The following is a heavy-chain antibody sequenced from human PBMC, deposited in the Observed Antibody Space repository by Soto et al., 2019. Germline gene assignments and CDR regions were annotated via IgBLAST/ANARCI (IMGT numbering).Heavy chain of an antibody. V-gene: IGHV3-15*07. Sequence: GGSLRLSCAASGFTFSNAWMNWVRQAPGKGLEWVGRIKSKTDGGTTDYAAPVKGRFTISRDDSKNTLYLQMDSLQIEDTAVYYCTTDLTFSGWFDPWGQGTLVTVSS. CDR1: GFTFSNAW. D-gene: IGHD3-10*01. CDR2: IKSKTDGGTT. CDR3: TTDLTFSGWFDP. J-gene: IGHJ5*02.